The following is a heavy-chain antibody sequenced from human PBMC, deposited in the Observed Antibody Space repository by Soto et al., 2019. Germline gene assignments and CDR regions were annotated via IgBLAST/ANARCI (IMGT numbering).Heavy chain of an antibody. CDR1: GFTFDDYA. CDR3: AKDRWSWVGGWYDY. V-gene: IGHV3-9*01. J-gene: IGHJ4*02. CDR2: ISWNSGSI. D-gene: IGHD6-19*01. Sequence: EVQLVESGGGLVQPGRSLRLSCAASGFTFDDYAMHWVRQAPGKGLEWVSGISWNSGSIGYADSVKGRFTISRDNAKNSLYLQMNSLRAEDTALYYCAKDRWSWVGGWYDYWGQGTLGTVSS.